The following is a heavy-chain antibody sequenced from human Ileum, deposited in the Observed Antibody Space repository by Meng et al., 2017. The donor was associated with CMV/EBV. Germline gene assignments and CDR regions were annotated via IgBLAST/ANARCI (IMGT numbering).Heavy chain of an antibody. CDR1: GFTFRDYG. Sequence: GFTFRDYGMGWSSQARGEGLGWVSYIVDTGSNMYYAESVKGRFTISRENAKNSLYLQMNSLRAEETAVYYCVRDRDIQTGPYYFDYWGQGTLVTVSS. J-gene: IGHJ4*02. D-gene: IGHD3-9*01. CDR3: VRDRDIQTGPYYFDY. V-gene: IGHV3-11*04. CDR2: IVDTGSNM.